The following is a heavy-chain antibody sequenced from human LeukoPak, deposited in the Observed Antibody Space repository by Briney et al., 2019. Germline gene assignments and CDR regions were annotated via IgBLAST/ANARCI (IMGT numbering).Heavy chain of an antibody. J-gene: IGHJ2*01. Sequence: KPSETLSLTCTVSGASISSYYWNWIRQPPGTGLEWIGYISYSGSTNYNPSLKSRVTISVDTSENQFSLKLNSVTAADTAVYYCARDKGPYWYFDLWGRGTLVTVSS. CDR1: GASISSYY. CDR2: ISYSGST. CDR3: ARDKGPYWYFDL. V-gene: IGHV4-59*01.